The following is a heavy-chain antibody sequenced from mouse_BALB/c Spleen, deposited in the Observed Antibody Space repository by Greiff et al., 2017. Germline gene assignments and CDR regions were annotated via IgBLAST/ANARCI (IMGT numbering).Heavy chain of an antibody. CDR1: GFTFSNYW. D-gene: IGHD2-1*01. CDR2: IRLKSNNYAT. CDR3: TRGRGNYYYAMDY. V-gene: IGHV6-6*02. J-gene: IGHJ4*01. Sequence: EVKVEESGGGLVQPGGSMKLSCVASGFTFSNYWMNWVRQSPEKGLEWVAEIRLKSNNYATHYAESVKGRFTISRDDSKSSVYLQMNNLRAEDTGIYYCTRGRGNYYYAMDYWGQGTSVTVSS.